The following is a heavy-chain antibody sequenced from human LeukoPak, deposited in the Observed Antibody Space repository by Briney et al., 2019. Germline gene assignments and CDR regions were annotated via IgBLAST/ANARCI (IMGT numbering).Heavy chain of an antibody. V-gene: IGHV1-8*01. CDR3: ARDWFNPHLDDGRPLFDY. Sequence: ASVKVSCKASGYTFTSYDINWVRQATGQGLEWMGWMNPNSGNTGYAQKFQGRATMTRNTSISTAYMELSSLRSEDTAVYYCARDWFNPHLDDGRPLFDYWGQGTLVTVSS. D-gene: IGHD3/OR15-3a*01. J-gene: IGHJ4*02. CDR1: GYTFTSYD. CDR2: MNPNSGNT.